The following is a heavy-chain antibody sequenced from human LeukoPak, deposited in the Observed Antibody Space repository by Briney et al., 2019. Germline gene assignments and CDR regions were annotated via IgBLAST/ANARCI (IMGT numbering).Heavy chain of an antibody. Sequence: QSGGSLRLSCAASGFTFSSYGMHWVRQAPGKGLEWVAVISYDGSNKYYADSVKGRFTISRDNSKNTLYLQMNSLRAEDTAVYYCAQGRIAVYGMDVWGQGTTVTVSS. CDR1: GFTFSSYG. D-gene: IGHD6-19*01. J-gene: IGHJ6*02. V-gene: IGHV3-30*03. CDR2: ISYDGSNK. CDR3: AQGRIAVYGMDV.